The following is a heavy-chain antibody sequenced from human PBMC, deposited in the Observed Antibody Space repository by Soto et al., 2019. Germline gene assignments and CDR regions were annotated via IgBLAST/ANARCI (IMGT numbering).Heavy chain of an antibody. Sequence: QVQLVQSGAEVKKPGASVKVSCTTSGYTFTTYDINWVRQATGQGFEWMGWMNPNSGNTGYAQKFQGRVTMTRDTSIRTAYMGLSSLRSEDTAEYYCVGNLNGFDPWGQGTLVTVSS. CDR2: MNPNSGNT. CDR3: VGNLNGFDP. J-gene: IGHJ5*02. V-gene: IGHV1-8*02. CDR1: GYTFTTYD.